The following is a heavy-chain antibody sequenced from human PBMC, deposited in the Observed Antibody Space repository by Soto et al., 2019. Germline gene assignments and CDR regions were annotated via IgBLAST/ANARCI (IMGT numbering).Heavy chain of an antibody. Sequence: EVQLVESGGGLVQPGGCLRLSCEISGFNFNTYWMHWVRQAPGEGVVWVSRINNDGTNTDYADSVKGRFTISRDNAKKTLYLDMSGLRVDDTAVYYCTRDGCGKYYGGFDNWGQGTLVTVSS. V-gene: IGHV3-74*01. CDR3: TRDGCGKYYGGFDN. CDR1: GFNFNTYW. CDR2: INNDGTNT. D-gene: IGHD3-3*01. J-gene: IGHJ4*02.